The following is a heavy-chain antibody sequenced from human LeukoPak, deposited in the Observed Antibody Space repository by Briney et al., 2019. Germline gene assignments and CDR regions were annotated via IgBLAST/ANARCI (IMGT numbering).Heavy chain of an antibody. V-gene: IGHV1-46*01. D-gene: IGHD2-2*02. CDR3: ARDLVVPAAIPATAFDY. CDR2: INPSGGST. Sequence: EASVKVSCKASGYTFTSYYMHWVRQAPGQGLEWMGIINPSGGSTSYAQKFQGGVTMTRDTSTSTVYMELSSLRSEDTAVYYCARDLVVPAAIPATAFDYWGQGTLVTVSS. J-gene: IGHJ4*02. CDR1: GYTFTSYY.